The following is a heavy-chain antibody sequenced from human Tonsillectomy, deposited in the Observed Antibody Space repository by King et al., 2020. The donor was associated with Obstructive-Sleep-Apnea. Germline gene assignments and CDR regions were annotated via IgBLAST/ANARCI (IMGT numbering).Heavy chain of an antibody. Sequence: VQLVESGGGVVQPGRSLRLSCAASGFTFSTYALHWVRQAPGKGLEWVAAISDDGNNRHYADSVKGRFTISRDNSMNTLYLQMNSLRIEDTAIFYCTRDRVAAGPIEYWGQGTLVTVSS. CDR1: GFTFSTYA. D-gene: IGHD6-6*01. V-gene: IGHV3-30-3*01. CDR3: TRDRVAAGPIEY. J-gene: IGHJ4*02. CDR2: ISDDGNNR.